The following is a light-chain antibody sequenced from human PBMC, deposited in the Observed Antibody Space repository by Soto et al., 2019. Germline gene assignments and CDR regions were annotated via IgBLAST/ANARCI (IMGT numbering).Light chain of an antibody. CDR3: HQYAQSPQT. V-gene: IGKV3-20*01. CDR2: GAS. CDR1: QSVAKNY. J-gene: IGKJ1*01. Sequence: EIVLTQSPGTLSLSPGERATLSCRASQSVAKNYLAWYQQEPGQAPRLLIYGASSRATGIPDRFSGSGSGTDFTLTISRLEPEDFAVYYCHQYAQSPQTFGQGTKVEIK.